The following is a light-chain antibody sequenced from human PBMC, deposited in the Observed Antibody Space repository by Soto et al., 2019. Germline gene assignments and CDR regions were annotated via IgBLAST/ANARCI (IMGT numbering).Light chain of an antibody. Sequence: DIQMTQSPSSLSASVGDRVTITCRASQSISSYLNWYQQKPGKAPKLLIYAASSLQSGVPSRFSGSGSGTDFTLTISSLQPEDFATYYCLQDYNHPLTFGGGTKVDIK. CDR1: QSISSY. CDR2: AAS. J-gene: IGKJ4*01. V-gene: IGKV1-39*01. CDR3: LQDYNHPLT.